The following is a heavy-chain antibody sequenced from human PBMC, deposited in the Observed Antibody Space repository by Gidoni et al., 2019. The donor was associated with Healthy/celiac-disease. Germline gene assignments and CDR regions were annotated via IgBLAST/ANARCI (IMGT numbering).Heavy chain of an antibody. V-gene: IGHV4-34*01. Sequence: QVQLQQWGAGLLKPSETLSLTCAVYGGSFSGDYWSWIRQPPGKGLEWIGEINHSGSTNYNPSLKSRVTISVDTSKNQFSLKLSSVTAADTAVYYCARGYAFSRWGQGTLVTVSS. CDR3: ARGYAFSR. CDR2: INHSGST. D-gene: IGHD4-17*01. CDR1: GGSFSGDY. J-gene: IGHJ4*02.